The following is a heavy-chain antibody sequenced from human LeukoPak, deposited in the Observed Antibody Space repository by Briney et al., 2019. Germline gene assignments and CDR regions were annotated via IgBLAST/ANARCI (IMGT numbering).Heavy chain of an antibody. V-gene: IGHV3-30-3*01. J-gene: IGHJ4*02. D-gene: IGHD6-13*01. CDR2: ISYDGSNK. CDR3: GREIIAAAGPYYFAY. CDR1: GFTFSSYA. Sequence: GGSLRLSCAASGFTFSSYAMHWVRQAPGKGLEWVAVISYDGSNKYYADSVKGRFTISRDNSKNTLYLQMNSLRAEDTAVDYCGREIIAAAGPYYFAYWGQGTLATVSS.